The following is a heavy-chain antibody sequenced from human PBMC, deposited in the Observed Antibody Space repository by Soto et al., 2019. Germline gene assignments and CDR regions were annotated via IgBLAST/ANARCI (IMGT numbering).Heavy chain of an antibody. D-gene: IGHD5-18*01. V-gene: IGHV4-39*01. CDR2: ISYSGST. CDR1: GGSISSSSYY. J-gene: IGHJ4*02. Sequence: PSETLSLTCTVSGGSISSSSYYWAWIRQPPGKGLEWIAYISYSGSTHYNPSLKSRVTISVDTSKSQFSLKLSSVIAADTAVYYCARVPDRPPALVNWGQGTLVTVSS. CDR3: ARVPDRPPALVN.